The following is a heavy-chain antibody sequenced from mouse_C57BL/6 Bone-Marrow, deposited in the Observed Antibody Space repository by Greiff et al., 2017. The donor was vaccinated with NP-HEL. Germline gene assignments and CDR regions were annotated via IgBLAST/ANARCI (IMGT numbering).Heavy chain of an antibody. D-gene: IGHD1-1*01. CDR2: INPNYGTT. CDR3: ATHYNYGSSSAWFAY. Sequence: EVQLQQSGPELVKPGASVKISCKASGYSFTDYNMNWVKQSNGKSLEWIGVINPNYGTTSYNQTFMGKGTLTADQSSSTAYIQLNSLTSDVSAVYYCATHYNYGSSSAWFAYWGQGTLVTVSA. J-gene: IGHJ3*01. CDR1: GYSFTDYN. V-gene: IGHV1-39*01.